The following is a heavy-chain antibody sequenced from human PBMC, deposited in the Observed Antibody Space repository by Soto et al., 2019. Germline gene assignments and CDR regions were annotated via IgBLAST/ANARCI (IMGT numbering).Heavy chain of an antibody. CDR3: ALALGPTTGLDY. CDR1: GASTVSNYN. J-gene: IGHJ4*02. D-gene: IGHD1-26*01. V-gene: IGHV4-31*02. Sequence: QVQLQESGPGLVKPSQTLSLTCSVSGASTVSNYNWTWIRQPPGKGLEWMGYIFNSGTTFYNPSLTSRLSISKDTSGNHFSLELRSVTAADTAVYYCALALGPTTGLDYWGQGTLVTVSS. CDR2: IFNSGTT.